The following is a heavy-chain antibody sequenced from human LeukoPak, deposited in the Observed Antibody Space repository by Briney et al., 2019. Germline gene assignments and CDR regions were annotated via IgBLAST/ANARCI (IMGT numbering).Heavy chain of an antibody. V-gene: IGHV4-61*02. CDR1: GGSISSGNYF. CDR2: IYTSGST. D-gene: IGHD3-3*01. J-gene: IGHJ4*02. CDR3: ARSPLEYDFRSGRHYYFDY. Sequence: SETLSLTCTVSGGSISSGNYFWSWIRQPAGKGLEWIGRIYTSGSTNYNPSLKSRVTISVATSKNQFSLKLSSVTAADTAVYDCARSPLEYDFRSGRHYYFDYGGRGPLVSVSS.